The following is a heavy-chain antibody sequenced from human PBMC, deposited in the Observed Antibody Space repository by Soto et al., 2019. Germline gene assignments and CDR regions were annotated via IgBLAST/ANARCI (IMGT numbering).Heavy chain of an antibody. CDR3: ARDRGVTTPMMSYYYYMDV. V-gene: IGHV4-59*01. Sequence: SETLSLTCTVSGGSISSYYWSWIRQPPGKGLEWIGYIYYSGSTNYNPSLKSRVTISVDTSKNQFSLKLSSVTAADTAVYYCARDRGVTTPMMSYYYYMDVWGKGTTVTVSS. CDR2: IYYSGST. J-gene: IGHJ6*03. D-gene: IGHD3-10*01. CDR1: GGSISSYY.